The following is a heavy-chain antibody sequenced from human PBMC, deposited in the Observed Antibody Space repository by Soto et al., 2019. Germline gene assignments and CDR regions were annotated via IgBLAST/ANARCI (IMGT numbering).Heavy chain of an antibody. CDR3: ARLSAMATNFDY. D-gene: IGHD5-18*01. J-gene: IGHJ4*02. V-gene: IGHV4-39*01. CDR1: GGSISSSSYY. CDR2: IYYSGST. Sequence: SETLSLTCTVSGGSISSSSYYWGWIRQPPGKGLEWIGSIYYSGSTYYNPSLKSRVTISVDTSKNQFSLKLSSVPAADTAVYYCARLSAMATNFDYWGQGTLVTVSS.